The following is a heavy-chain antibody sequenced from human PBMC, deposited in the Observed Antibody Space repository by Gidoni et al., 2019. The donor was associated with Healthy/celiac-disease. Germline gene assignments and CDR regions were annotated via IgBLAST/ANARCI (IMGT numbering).Heavy chain of an antibody. CDR3: ARSYYYDSSGPLGDYYYYGMDV. CDR1: GYTFTGYY. J-gene: IGHJ6*02. CDR2: INPNSGGT. Sequence: QVQLVQSGAEVKKPGASVKVSCKASGYTFTGYYLNWVRQAPGQGLEWMGWINPNSGGTNYAQKFQGRVTMTRDTSISTAYMELSRLRSDDTAVYYCARSYYYDSSGPLGDYYYYGMDVWGQGTTVTVSS. D-gene: IGHD3-22*01. V-gene: IGHV1-2*02.